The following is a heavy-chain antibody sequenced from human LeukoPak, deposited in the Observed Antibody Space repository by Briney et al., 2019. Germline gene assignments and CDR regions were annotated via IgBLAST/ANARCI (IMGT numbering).Heavy chain of an antibody. Sequence: GGSLRLSCGASGFTFRSYAMHWVRQAPGQGLEWVAGISYDGSNEYYTDSVKGRFTISRDNSKNTLYLQMNSLIPEDTAVYYCARDPYDSSGYPVAYWGQGTLVTVSS. CDR3: ARDPYDSSGYPVAY. J-gene: IGHJ4*02. CDR1: GFTFRSYA. V-gene: IGHV3-30-3*01. D-gene: IGHD3-22*01. CDR2: ISYDGSNE.